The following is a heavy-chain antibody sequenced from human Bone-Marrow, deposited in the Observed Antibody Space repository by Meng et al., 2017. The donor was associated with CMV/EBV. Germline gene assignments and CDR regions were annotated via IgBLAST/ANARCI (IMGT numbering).Heavy chain of an antibody. CDR3: ASAVIAARPEIRGMDV. CDR2: IIPIFGTA. V-gene: IGHV1-69*05. D-gene: IGHD6-6*01. CDR1: GGTFSSYA. Sequence: SVKVSCKASGGTFSSYAISWVRQAPGQGLEWMGGIIPIFGTANYAQKFQGRVTITTDESTSTAYMELSSLRSEDTAVYYCASAVIAARPEIRGMDVWGQGTTVTVSS. J-gene: IGHJ6*01.